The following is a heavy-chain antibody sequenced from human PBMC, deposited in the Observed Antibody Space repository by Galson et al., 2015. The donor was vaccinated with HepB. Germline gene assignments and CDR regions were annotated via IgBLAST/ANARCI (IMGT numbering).Heavy chain of an antibody. Sequence: SLRLSCAASGFTFSSYAMHWVRRAPGKGLEWVAVISYDGRNKYYVDSVKGRFTISRDNAKNTLYLQMNSLRAEDTAVYYCARGQSYAFDIWGQGTMLTVSS. CDR1: GFTFSSYA. CDR3: ARGQSYAFDI. J-gene: IGHJ3*02. V-gene: IGHV3-30*04. CDR2: ISYDGRNK.